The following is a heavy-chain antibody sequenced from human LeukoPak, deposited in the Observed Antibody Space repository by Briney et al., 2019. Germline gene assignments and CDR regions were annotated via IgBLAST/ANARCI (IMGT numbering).Heavy chain of an antibody. J-gene: IGHJ4*02. CDR2: ISAYNGNT. D-gene: IGHD3-3*01. V-gene: IGHV1-18*04. CDR3: ARDGRTEWLSHDY. Sequence: ASVKVSCKASGYTFTGYYMHWVRQAPGQGLEWMGWISAYNGNTNYAQKLQGRVTMTTDTSTSTAYMELRSLRSDDTAVYYCARDGRTEWLSHDYWGQGTLVTVSS. CDR1: GYTFTGYY.